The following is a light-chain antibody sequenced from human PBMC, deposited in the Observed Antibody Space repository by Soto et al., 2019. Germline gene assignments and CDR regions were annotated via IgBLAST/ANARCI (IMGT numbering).Light chain of an antibody. CDR3: SSYTTTSTLV. Sequence: QLVLTQPASVSGSPGQSITISCTGTSSDVGAYNYVSWYQHHPDKVPKLIIYEVNNRPSGVSNRFSGSKSGNTASLTISGLQAEDEADYFCSSYTTTSTLVFGGGTKLTVL. CDR2: EVN. CDR1: SSDVGAYNY. J-gene: IGLJ2*01. V-gene: IGLV2-14*01.